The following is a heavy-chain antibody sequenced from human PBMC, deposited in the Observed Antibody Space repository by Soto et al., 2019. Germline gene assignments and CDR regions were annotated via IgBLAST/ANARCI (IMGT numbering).Heavy chain of an antibody. CDR2: ISAYNGNT. D-gene: IGHD6-19*01. Sequence: GASVKVSCKASGYTFTSYGVSRVRQAPGQGLEWMGWISAYNGNTNYAHNLQGRVTLTTDTSTSTAYMELRSLRSDDTAVYYCARDRSSGWFVYWGQGTLVTVSS. CDR3: ARDRSSGWFVY. J-gene: IGHJ4*02. V-gene: IGHV1-18*01. CDR1: GYTFTSYG.